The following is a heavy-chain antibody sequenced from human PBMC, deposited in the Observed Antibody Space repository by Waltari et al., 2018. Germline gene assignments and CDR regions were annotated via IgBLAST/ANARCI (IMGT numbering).Heavy chain of an antibody. CDR1: GGSISSYY. J-gene: IGHJ2*01. V-gene: IGHV4-4*07. Sequence: QVQLQESGPGLVKPSETLSLTCTVSGGSISSYYWSWIRQPAGNGLEWIGRIYTSGSTNYNPSLKSRVTMSVDTSKNQFSLKLSSVTAADTAVYYCARERGYCSSTSCYPPLVYFDLWGRGTLVIVSS. D-gene: IGHD2-2*01. CDR3: ARERGYCSSTSCYPPLVYFDL. CDR2: IYTSGST.